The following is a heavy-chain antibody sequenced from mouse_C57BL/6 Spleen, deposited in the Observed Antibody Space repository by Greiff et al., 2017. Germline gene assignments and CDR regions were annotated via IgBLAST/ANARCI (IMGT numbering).Heavy chain of an antibody. CDR1: GYTFTSYW. CDR2: IHPNSGST. D-gene: IGHD1-1*01. V-gene: IGHV1-64*01. Sequence: QVKLQQSGAELVKPGASVKLSCKASGYTFTSYWMHWVKQRPGQGLEWIGNIHPNSGSTNYTEKFKSKATLTVDKSSSTTYIQLSSRTSEDSAVYCNASGGITTVVAAIDYWGQGTLVTVSA. J-gene: IGHJ3*01. CDR3: ASGGITTVVAAIDY.